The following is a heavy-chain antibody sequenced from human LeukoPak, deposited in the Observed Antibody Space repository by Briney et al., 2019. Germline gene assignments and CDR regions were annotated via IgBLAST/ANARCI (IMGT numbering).Heavy chain of an antibody. CDR2: MYDTVNT. Sequence: SETLSLTCTVSGGSISSHYWSWVRQPPGKGLEWIGYMYDTVNTKDNPSLTSRLTLSADTSKNQFSLRLGSVTAADTAVYYCATIKRGYPYGYFDFWGQGILVSVSS. CDR1: GGSISSHY. V-gene: IGHV4-59*11. J-gene: IGHJ4*02. D-gene: IGHD5-18*01. CDR3: ATIKRGYPYGYFDF.